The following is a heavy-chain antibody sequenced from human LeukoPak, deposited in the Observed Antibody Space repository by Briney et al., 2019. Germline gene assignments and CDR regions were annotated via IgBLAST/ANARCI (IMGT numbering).Heavy chain of an antibody. CDR3: AKWGGKEDTYGPTPDY. Sequence: GGSLRLSCAASGFTFSSYAMSWVRQAPGKGLEWVSAISGSGGSTYYADSVKGRFTISRDNSKNTLYLQVNSLRAEDTAVYYCAKWGGKEDTYGPTPDYWGQGTLATVSS. D-gene: IGHD3-16*01. J-gene: IGHJ4*02. V-gene: IGHV3-23*01. CDR2: ISGSGGST. CDR1: GFTFSSYA.